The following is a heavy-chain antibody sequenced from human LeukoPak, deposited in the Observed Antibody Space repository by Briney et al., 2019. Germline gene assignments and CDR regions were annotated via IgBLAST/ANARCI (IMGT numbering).Heavy chain of an antibody. J-gene: IGHJ3*02. Sequence: ASVKVSCKASGYTFTGYYMHWVRQAPGQGLEWMGWINTNTGNPTYAQGFTGRFVFSLDTSVSTAYLQISSLKAEDTAVYYCARGFRGYSPDAFDIWGQGTMVTVSS. CDR1: GYTFTGYY. V-gene: IGHV7-4-1*02. CDR3: ARGFRGYSPDAFDI. CDR2: INTNTGNP. D-gene: IGHD5-18*01.